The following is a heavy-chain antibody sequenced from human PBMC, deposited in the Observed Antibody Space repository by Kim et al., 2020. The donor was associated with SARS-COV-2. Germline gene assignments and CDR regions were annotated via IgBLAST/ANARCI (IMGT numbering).Heavy chain of an antibody. V-gene: IGHV3-30*04. CDR1: GFTFNNYA. J-gene: IGHJ4*02. CDR2: ISYDGSRK. D-gene: IGHD6-19*01. Sequence: GGSLRLSCAASGFTFNNYAMHWVRQAPGKGLEWVAVISYDGSRKYYADSVKGRFTISRDNSKNTLYLQMNSLRAEDTAVYYCARGDSSRWLDRYWGQGTL. CDR3: ARGDSSRWLDRY.